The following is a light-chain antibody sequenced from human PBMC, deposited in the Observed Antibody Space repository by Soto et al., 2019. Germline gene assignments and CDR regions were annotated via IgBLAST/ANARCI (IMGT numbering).Light chain of an antibody. CDR3: SSYAGTNLA. Sequence: QSALTQPPSASASLGQSVTISCTGTSSNIGGYDYVSWYQQHPGKAPKLIIYEVFKRPSGVPDRFSGSKSGNTASLTVSGLQAEDEADYYCSSYAGTNLAFGGGTKLTVL. CDR2: EVF. J-gene: IGLJ2*01. CDR1: SSNIGGYDY. V-gene: IGLV2-8*01.